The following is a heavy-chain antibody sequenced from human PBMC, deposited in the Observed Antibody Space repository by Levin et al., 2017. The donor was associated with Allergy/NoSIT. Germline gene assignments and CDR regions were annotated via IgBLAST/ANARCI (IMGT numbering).Heavy chain of an antibody. CDR1: GDSVSSNSAA. Sequence: SQTLSLTCAISGDSVSSNSAAWNWIRQSPSRGLEWLGRTYYRSKWYNDYAVSVKSRITINPDTSKNQFSLQLNSVTPEDTAVYYCARVPLSSSSDQTPFDPWGQGTLVTVSS. J-gene: IGHJ5*02. D-gene: IGHD6-6*01. CDR2: TYYRSKWYN. CDR3: ARVPLSSSSDQTPFDP. V-gene: IGHV6-1*01.